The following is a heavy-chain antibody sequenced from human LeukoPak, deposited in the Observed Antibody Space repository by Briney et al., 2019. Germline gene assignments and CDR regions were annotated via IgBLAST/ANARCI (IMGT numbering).Heavy chain of an antibody. Sequence: ASVKVSCKASGYTFTSYGISWVRQAPGQGLEWMGWISAYNGNTNYAQKLQGRDTMTTDTSTSTAYMELRSLRSDDTAVYYCARDLGYYYGSGSPLYNWFDPWGQGTLVTVSS. CDR1: GYTFTSYG. V-gene: IGHV1-18*01. J-gene: IGHJ5*02. CDR2: ISAYNGNT. CDR3: ARDLGYYYGSGSPLYNWFDP. D-gene: IGHD3-10*01.